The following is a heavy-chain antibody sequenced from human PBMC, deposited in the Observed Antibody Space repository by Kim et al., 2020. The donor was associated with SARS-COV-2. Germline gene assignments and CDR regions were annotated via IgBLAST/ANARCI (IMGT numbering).Heavy chain of an antibody. V-gene: IGHV3-23*01. CDR2: ISGSGGST. J-gene: IGHJ6*03. Sequence: GGSLRLSCAASGFTFSSYAMSWVRKAPGKGLEWVSAISGSGGSTYYADSVKGRFTISRDNSKNTLYLQMNSLRAEDTAVYYCAKDRGGYCSSTSCYYYYMDVWGKGTTVTVSS. CDR3: AKDRGGYCSSTSCYYYYMDV. CDR1: GFTFSSYA. D-gene: IGHD2-2*01.